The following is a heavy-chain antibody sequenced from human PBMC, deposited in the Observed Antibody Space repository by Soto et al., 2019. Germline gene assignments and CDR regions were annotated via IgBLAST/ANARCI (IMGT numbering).Heavy chain of an antibody. Sequence: GGSLRLSCAASGFTFSSYSMNWVRQAPGKGLEWVSSISSSSSYIYYADSVKGRFTISRDNAKNSLYLQMNSLRAEDTAVYYCARERSNWNYVEGRYYYYGMDVWGQGTTVTVSS. V-gene: IGHV3-21*01. CDR1: GFTFSSYS. CDR2: ISSSSSYI. J-gene: IGHJ6*02. CDR3: ARERSNWNYVEGRYYYYGMDV. D-gene: IGHD1-7*01.